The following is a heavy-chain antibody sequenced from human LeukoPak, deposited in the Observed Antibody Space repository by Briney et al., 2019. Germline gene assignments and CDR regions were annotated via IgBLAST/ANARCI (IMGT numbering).Heavy chain of an antibody. V-gene: IGHV1-2*04. CDR3: ARDLYGSGEDPSGMDV. CDR2: INPSSGGT. D-gene: IGHD3-10*01. J-gene: IGHJ6*04. Sequence: ASVKVSCKASGYTFTGYYMHWVRQAPGQGLEWMGWINPSSGGTNYAQKFQGWVTMTRDTSISTAYMELSRLRSDDTAVYYCARDLYGSGEDPSGMDVWGKGTTVTVSS. CDR1: GYTFTGYY.